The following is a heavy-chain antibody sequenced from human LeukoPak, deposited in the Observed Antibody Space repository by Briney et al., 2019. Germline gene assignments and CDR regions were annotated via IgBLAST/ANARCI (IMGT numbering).Heavy chain of an antibody. V-gene: IGHV3-48*03. J-gene: IGHJ6*03. CDR1: GFTFSSYE. Sequence: PGGSLRLSCEVSGFTFSSYEFNWVRQAPGKGLEWVSYISSGGSSIYYADSVKGRFTISRDNAKNSLYLQMNSLRAEDTAVYYCARLLWTASYYMDVWGKGTTVTISS. CDR2: ISSGGSSI. CDR3: ARLLWTASYYMDV. D-gene: IGHD3-10*01.